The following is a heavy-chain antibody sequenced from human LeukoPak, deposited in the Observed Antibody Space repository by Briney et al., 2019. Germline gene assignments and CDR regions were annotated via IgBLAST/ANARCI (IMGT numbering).Heavy chain of an antibody. J-gene: IGHJ4*02. D-gene: IGHD6-13*01. CDR3: ARVSPIAAAVAYYFDY. Sequence: ASVKVSCKASGYTFTSYGISWVREAPGQGLEWMGWISAYNGNTNYAQKLQGRVTMTTDTSTSTAYMELRSLRSDYTAVYYCARVSPIAAAVAYYFDYWGQGTLVTVSS. CDR1: GYTFTSYG. V-gene: IGHV1-18*01. CDR2: ISAYNGNT.